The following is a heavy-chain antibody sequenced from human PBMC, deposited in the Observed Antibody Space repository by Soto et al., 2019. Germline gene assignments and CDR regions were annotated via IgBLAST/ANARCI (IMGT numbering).Heavy chain of an antibody. CDR1: GGSISSYY. V-gene: IGHV4-59*01. CDR3: ARVVGATEYVDY. D-gene: IGHD1-26*01. CDR2: IYYSGST. J-gene: IGHJ4*02. Sequence: SETLSLTCTVSGGSISSYYWSWIRQPPGKGLEWIGYIYYSGSTNYNPSLKSRVTISVDTSKNQFSLKLSSVTAADTAVYYCARVVGATEYVDYWGQGTLVTVSS.